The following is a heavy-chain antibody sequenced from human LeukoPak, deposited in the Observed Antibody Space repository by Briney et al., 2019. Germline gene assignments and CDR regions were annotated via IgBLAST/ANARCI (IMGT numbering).Heavy chain of an antibody. Sequence: SETLSLTCTVSGGSITSNSYFWGWIRQPPGKGLDWITSIYYSGSTYYNPSLKSRLTISVDTSKNQFSLKLSSVTAADTAVYYCARSIHDAFDIWGQGTMVTVSS. D-gene: IGHD2-21*01. V-gene: IGHV4-39*07. J-gene: IGHJ3*02. CDR1: GGSITSNSYF. CDR3: ARSIHDAFDI. CDR2: IYYSGST.